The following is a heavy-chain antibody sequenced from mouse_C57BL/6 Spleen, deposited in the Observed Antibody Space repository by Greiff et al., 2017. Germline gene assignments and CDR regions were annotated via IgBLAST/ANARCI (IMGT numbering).Heavy chain of an antibody. V-gene: IGHV5-4*01. Sequence: DVQLVESGGGLVKPGGSLKLSCAASGFTFSSYAMSWVRQTPEKRLEWVATISDGGSYTYYPDNVKGRFTISRDNAKNNLYLQMSHLKSEDTAMYYCARERLLDYWGQGTTLTVSS. J-gene: IGHJ2*01. CDR1: GFTFSSYA. D-gene: IGHD2-2*01. CDR2: ISDGGSYT. CDR3: ARERLLDY.